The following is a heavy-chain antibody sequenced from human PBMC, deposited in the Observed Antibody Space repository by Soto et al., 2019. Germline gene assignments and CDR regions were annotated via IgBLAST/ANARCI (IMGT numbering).Heavy chain of an antibody. CDR3: AKVTQGSYYYYYGMDV. J-gene: IGHJ6*02. V-gene: IGHV3-23*01. D-gene: IGHD1-26*01. CDR1: GFTFSSYA. CDR2: ISGSGGST. Sequence: ESGGGLVQPGGSLRLSCAASGFTFSSYAMSWVRQAPGKGLEWVSAISGSGGSTYYADSVKGRFTISRDNSKNTLYLQMNSMRAEDTAVYYCAKVTQGSYYYYYGMDVWGQGTTVTVSS.